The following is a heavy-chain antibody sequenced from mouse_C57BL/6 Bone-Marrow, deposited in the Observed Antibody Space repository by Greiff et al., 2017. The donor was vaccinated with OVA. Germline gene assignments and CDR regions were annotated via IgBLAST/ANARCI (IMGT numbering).Heavy chain of an antibody. V-gene: IGHV14-4*01. Sequence: EVQLQESGAELVRPGASVKLSCTASGFNIKDDYMHWVKQRPEQGLEWIGWIDPENGDTEYASKFQGKATITADTSSNTAYLQLSSLTSEDTAVYYCTRGGSYFDYWGHGTTLTVSS. J-gene: IGHJ2*01. CDR1: GFNIKDDY. CDR2: IDPENGDT. CDR3: TRGGSYFDY. D-gene: IGHD1-1*02.